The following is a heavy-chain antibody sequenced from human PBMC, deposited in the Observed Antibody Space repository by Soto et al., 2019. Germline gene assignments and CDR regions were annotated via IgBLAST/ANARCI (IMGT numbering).Heavy chain of an antibody. J-gene: IGHJ4*02. CDR1: GFDFSNAW. D-gene: IGHD2-21*01. CDR2: VNSDGSIT. Sequence: EVQLVESGGGLVQPGGSLRLSCAASGFDFSNAWMHWVRQAPGKGLVWVSHVNSDGSITTYADSVKGRFTISRDNAKNTVYLQMNSLRVEGTAVYYCTRDKAYSSAVWGQGTLVTVSS. V-gene: IGHV3-74*01. CDR3: TRDKAYSSAV.